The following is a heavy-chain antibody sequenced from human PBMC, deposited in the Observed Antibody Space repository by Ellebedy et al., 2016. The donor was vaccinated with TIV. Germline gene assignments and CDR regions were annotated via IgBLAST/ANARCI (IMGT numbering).Heavy chain of an antibody. J-gene: IGHJ4*02. D-gene: IGHD2-21*02. CDR1: GFTFSSCT. V-gene: IGHV3-23*01. CDR3: AKVRRTIVVVTAIDY. CDR2: ITGSGDQT. Sequence: GESLKISCEASGFTFSSCTMNWVRQAPGKGLEWVSGITGSGDQTYNADSVKGRFTISRDNSKDTVYLQMNSLRVEDTALYSCAKVRRTIVVVTAIDYWGRGTLVTVSS.